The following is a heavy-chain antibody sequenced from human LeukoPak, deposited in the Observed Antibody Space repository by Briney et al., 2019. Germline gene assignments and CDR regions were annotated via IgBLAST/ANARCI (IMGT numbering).Heavy chain of an antibody. V-gene: IGHV3-23*01. CDR2: ISGSGGST. CDR1: GFTFSSYA. D-gene: IGHD2-15*01. CDR3: ALAGGVVVVAVYFDY. Sequence: GGSLRLSCAASGFTFSSYAMSWVRQAPGKGLEWVSGISGSGGSTYCADSVKGRFTISRDNSKNTLYLQMNSLRAEDTAVYYCALAGGVVVVAVYFDYWGQGTLVTVSS. J-gene: IGHJ4*02.